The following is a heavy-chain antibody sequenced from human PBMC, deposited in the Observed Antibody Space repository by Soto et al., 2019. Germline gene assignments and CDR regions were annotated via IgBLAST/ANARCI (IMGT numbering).Heavy chain of an antibody. D-gene: IGHD4-17*01. J-gene: IGHJ4*02. V-gene: IGHV3-23*01. CDR2: ITGSGGST. CDR3: AKVRSGAYGGIAY. CDR1: GFTFSTYA. Sequence: EVQLLESGGGLVQPGGSLRLSCAASGFTFSTYAMIWVRQAPGKGLEWVSVITGSGGSTYYADSVKGRFTISRDTSKNSFFRKMNGLGGGNTAVYKGAKVRSGAYGGIAYGGQGTMVPVPP.